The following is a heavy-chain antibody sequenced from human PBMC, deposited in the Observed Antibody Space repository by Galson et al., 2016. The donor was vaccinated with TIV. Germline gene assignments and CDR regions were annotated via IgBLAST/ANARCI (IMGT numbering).Heavy chain of an antibody. J-gene: IGHJ4*02. Sequence: SLRLSCAASGFTLSDYGMNRVRQSPGKGLEWVSAITSSSKFIYYADSVKGRFSISRDNAKNSVYLQMDSLSVEDTAGYYCARGFYRLGYVGVYWGQGALVTVS. CDR1: GFTLSDYG. V-gene: IGHV3-21*01. D-gene: IGHD3-16*01. CDR3: ARGFYRLGYVGVY. CDR2: ITSSSKFI.